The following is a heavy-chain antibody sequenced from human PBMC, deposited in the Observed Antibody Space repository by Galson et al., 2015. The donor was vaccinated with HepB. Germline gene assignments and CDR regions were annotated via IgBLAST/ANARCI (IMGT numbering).Heavy chain of an antibody. CDR2: SYYVGYP. D-gene: IGHD2-21*02. Sequence: PSLTCSVSGGSINSNSHYWGWIRQSPGKGLEWIGSSYYVGYPSNNPSLESRVTISVDTSKKEFSLKLTSVTAADTAVYYCARHPIRNCGADCYVWSVWGQGTLVTVSS. CDR3: ARHPIRNCGADCYVWSV. CDR1: GGSINSNSHY. J-gene: IGHJ4*02. V-gene: IGHV4-39*01.